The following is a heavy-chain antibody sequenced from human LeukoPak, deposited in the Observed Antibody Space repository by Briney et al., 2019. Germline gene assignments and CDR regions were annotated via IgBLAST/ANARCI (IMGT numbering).Heavy chain of an antibody. J-gene: IGHJ4*02. Sequence: SETLSLTCTVSGYSISSGYYWGWIRQPPGKGLEWIGSIYHSGSTYYNPSLKSRVTISVDTSKNQFSLKLSSVTAADTAVYYCARKFMDWGQGTLVTVSS. V-gene: IGHV4-38-2*02. CDR3: ARKFMD. CDR2: IYHSGST. CDR1: GYSISSGYY. D-gene: IGHD2-2*03.